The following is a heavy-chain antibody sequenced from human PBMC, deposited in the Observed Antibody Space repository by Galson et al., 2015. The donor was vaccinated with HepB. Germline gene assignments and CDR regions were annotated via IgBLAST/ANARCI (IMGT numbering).Heavy chain of an antibody. CDR2: ISSSSSYI. J-gene: IGHJ4*02. D-gene: IGHD6-13*01. Sequence: SLRLSCAASGFTFSSYSMNWVRQAPGKGLEWVSSISSSSSYIYYADSVKGRFTISRDNAKNSLYLQMNSLRAEDTAVYYCARDVGGAAGTFAYWGQGTLVTVSS. CDR1: GFTFSSYS. CDR3: ARDVGGAAGTFAY. V-gene: IGHV3-21*01.